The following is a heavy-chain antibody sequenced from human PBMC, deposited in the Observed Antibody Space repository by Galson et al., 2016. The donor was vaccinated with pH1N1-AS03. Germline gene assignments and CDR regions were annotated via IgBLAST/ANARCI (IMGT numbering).Heavy chain of an antibody. J-gene: IGHJ4*02. CDR2: TFYWSKWSN. CDR3: ARGKNSCFDY. D-gene: IGHD4-23*01. CDR1: GDSVSGSRRVA. V-gene: IGHV6-1*01. Sequence: CAISGDSVSGSRRVAWHWVRQSPSRGVEWLGRTFYWSKWSNVYAESVRRRLTIDPDTSNNQFSLHLNSVTSEDTAIFFCARGKNSCFDYWGQGTPVTVSS.